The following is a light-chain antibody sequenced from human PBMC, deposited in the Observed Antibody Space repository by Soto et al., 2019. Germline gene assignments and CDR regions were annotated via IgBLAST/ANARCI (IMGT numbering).Light chain of an antibody. CDR3: CSYAGSRV. J-gene: IGLJ3*02. Sequence: QSVLTQPASVSGSPGQSITISCTGTSSDVGSYNLVSWYQQHPGKAPKLMIYEGSKRPSGVSNRFSGSKSGNTASLTISGLQAEDEAEYYCCSYAGSRVFGGGTQLTVL. CDR1: SSDVGSYNL. CDR2: EGS. V-gene: IGLV2-23*01.